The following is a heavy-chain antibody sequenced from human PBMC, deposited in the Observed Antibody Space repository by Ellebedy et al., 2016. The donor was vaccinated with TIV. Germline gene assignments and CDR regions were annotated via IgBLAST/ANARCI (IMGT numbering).Heavy chain of an antibody. V-gene: IGHV3-11*01. CDR2: ISSSGSTI. CDR1: GGSFSGYY. D-gene: IGHD3-10*01. CDR3: ARRLWFGADY. Sequence: LSLTXAVYGGSFSGYYWSWIRQPPGKGLEWVSYISSSGSTIYYADSVKGRFTISRDNAKNSLYLQMNSLRAEDTAVYYCARRLWFGADYWGQGTLVTVSS. J-gene: IGHJ4*02.